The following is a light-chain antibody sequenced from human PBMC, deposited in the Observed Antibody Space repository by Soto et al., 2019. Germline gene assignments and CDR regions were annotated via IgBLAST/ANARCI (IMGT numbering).Light chain of an antibody. CDR2: DVS. CDR3: CSYVGRNTYV. CDR1: SSDVGGYNY. Sequence: QSALTQPRSASGSPGQSITISCTGTSSDVGGYNYVSWYQQHPAKAPKLIICDVSKRPSGVPNRFSGSKSGNTASLTISGLLAEYEADYYCCSYVGRNTYVFGTGTKVTVL. V-gene: IGLV2-11*01. J-gene: IGLJ1*01.